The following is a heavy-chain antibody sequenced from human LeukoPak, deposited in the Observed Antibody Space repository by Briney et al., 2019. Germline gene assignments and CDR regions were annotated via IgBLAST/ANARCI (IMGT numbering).Heavy chain of an antibody. V-gene: IGHV4-38-2*01. J-gene: IGHJ4*02. CDR2: IYHSGST. D-gene: IGHD3-3*01. CDR1: GYSISSGYY. CDR3: ARRGLGITIFGVVTNGY. Sequence: PSETLSLTCAVSGYSISSGYYWGWIRQPPGKGLEWIGSIYHSGSTYYNPSLKSRVTISVDTSKNQFSLKLSSVTAADTAVYYCARRGLGITIFGVVTNGYWGQGTLVTVSS.